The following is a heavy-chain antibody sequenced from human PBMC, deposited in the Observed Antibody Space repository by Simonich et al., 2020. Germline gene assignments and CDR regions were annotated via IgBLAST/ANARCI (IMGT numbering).Heavy chain of an antibody. D-gene: IGHD3-10*01. CDR2: INPHRGGT. V-gene: IGHV1-2*02. J-gene: IGHJ4*02. Sequence: QVQLVQSGAEVKKPGASVKVSCKASGYTFTGYYMHWVRQAPGQGLGWRGCINPHRGGTKYAQKFQGRVTMTRDTSISTAYMELSRLRSDDTAVYYCARWPSIPASYGSGSYFDYWGQGTLVTVSS. CDR3: ARWPSIPASYGSGSYFDY. CDR1: GYTFTGYY.